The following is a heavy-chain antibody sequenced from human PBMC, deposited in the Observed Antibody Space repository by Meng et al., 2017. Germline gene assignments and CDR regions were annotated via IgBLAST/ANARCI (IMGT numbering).Heavy chain of an antibody. J-gene: IGHJ4*02. V-gene: IGHV4-34*01. Sequence: QGQRQEWGAGLLKPSGTLSLTCAVEGGSVGGGCVSWIRQPPGKGLEWIGEINHSGSTNYNPSLKSRVTISVDTSKNQFSLKLSSVTAADTAVYYCAGITMSRAGDYWGQGTLVTVSS. CDR2: INHSGST. CDR3: AGITMSRAGDY. D-gene: IGHD3-22*01. CDR1: GGSVGGGC.